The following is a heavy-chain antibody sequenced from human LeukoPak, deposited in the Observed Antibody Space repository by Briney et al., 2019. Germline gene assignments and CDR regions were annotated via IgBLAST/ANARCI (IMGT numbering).Heavy chain of an antibody. V-gene: IGHV1-18*01. CDR3: ARRIAAAGTRWFDP. Sequence: ASVKVSCKASGYTFTSYGISWVRQAPGQGLEWMGWISAYNVNTNYAQKLQGRVTMTTDTSTSTAYMELRSLRSDDTAVYYCARRIAAAGTRWFDPWGQGTLVTVSS. D-gene: IGHD6-13*01. J-gene: IGHJ5*02. CDR2: ISAYNVNT. CDR1: GYTFTSYG.